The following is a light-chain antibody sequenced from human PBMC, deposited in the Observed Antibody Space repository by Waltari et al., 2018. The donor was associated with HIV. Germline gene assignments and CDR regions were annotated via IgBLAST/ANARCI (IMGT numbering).Light chain of an antibody. V-gene: IGLV3-10*01. Sequence: YELTQPPSGSVSTGQTARISGPGDALTKKYAEWYQQKSGQAPVLVIYEDSKRPSWIPARFSGSSSGTMATLTISGAQVEDEADYYCSSTDSSGNARVFGGGTKLTVL. CDR1: ALTKKY. J-gene: IGLJ3*02. CDR3: SSTDSSGNARV. CDR2: EDS.